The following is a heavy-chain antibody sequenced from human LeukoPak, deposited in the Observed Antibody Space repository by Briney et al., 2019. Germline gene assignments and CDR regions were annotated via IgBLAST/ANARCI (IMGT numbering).Heavy chain of an antibody. CDR1: GFTFSSYW. V-gene: IGHV3-74*01. CDR2: INSDGSSI. J-gene: IGHJ3*02. D-gene: IGHD3-22*01. CDR3: ARVFTVIVVDALDI. Sequence: QPGGSLRLSCAASGFTFSSYWMHWVRQAPGKGLVWVSRINSDGSSISYADSVKGRFTISRDNAKNTVYLQMNSLRAEDTAVYYCARVFTVIVVDALDIWGQGTMVTVSS.